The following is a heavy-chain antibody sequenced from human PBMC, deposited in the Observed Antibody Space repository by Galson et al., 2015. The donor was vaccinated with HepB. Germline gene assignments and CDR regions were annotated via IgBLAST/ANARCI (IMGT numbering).Heavy chain of an antibody. CDR3: SRVRYIYGFPASWGMDV. Sequence: SLRLSCAASGFTFSDYYMSWIRQAPGKGLEWVSSISSSSSYIYYADSVKGRFTISRDNSKNTLYLQMNSLRAEDTAVYYCSRVRYIYGFPASWGMDVWGQGTTVTVSS. CDR1: GFTFSDYY. V-gene: IGHV3-11*06. D-gene: IGHD5-18*01. CDR2: ISSSSSYI. J-gene: IGHJ6*02.